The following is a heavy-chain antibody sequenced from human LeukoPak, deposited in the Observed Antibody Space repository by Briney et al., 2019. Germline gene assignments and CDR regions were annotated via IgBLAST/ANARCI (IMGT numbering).Heavy chain of an antibody. CDR2: ISHSGSNL. CDR3: ARGDSSGAPDY. CDR1: GFTFSDSF. D-gene: IGHD3-22*01. Sequence: GGSLRLSCAASGFTFSDSFMNWNRQAPGKGLEWLSYISHSGSNLDYAESVRGRFTISRDNANHSLYLQINSLRAEDTAVYYCARGDSSGAPDYWGQGTLVTVSS. V-gene: IGHV3-11*01. J-gene: IGHJ4*02.